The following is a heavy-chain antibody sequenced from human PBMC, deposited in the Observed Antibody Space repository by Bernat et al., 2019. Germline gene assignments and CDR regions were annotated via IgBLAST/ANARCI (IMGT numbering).Heavy chain of an antibody. CDR1: GFTFSSYG. CDR3: AKDPITRDCSGGSCYSPDVY. D-gene: IGHD2-15*01. CDR2: IRYDGSNK. Sequence: VQLVESGGGVVQPGGSLRLSCAASGFTFSSYGMHWVRQAPGKGLEWVAFIRYDGSNKYYADSVKGRFTISRDNSKNTLYLQMNSLRAEDTAVYYCAKDPITRDCSGGSCYSPDVYWGQGTLVTVSS. V-gene: IGHV3-30*02. J-gene: IGHJ4*02.